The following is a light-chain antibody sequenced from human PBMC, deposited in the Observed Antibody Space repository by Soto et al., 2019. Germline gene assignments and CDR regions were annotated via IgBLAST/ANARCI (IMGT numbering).Light chain of an antibody. CDR3: QKYSSVPV. CDR1: QDIRHF. Sequence: DIQMTQSPPSLSASVGDRVTITCRASQDIRHFVAWYQQKPGKAPKLLIYAASTLQSGVPSRFSGSGSVTDFTLTINSLQPEDVATYSCQKYSSVPVFGPGTKVEIK. V-gene: IGKV1-27*01. CDR2: AAS. J-gene: IGKJ3*01.